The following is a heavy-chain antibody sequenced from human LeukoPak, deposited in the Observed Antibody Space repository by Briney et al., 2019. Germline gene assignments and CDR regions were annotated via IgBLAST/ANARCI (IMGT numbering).Heavy chain of an antibody. CDR3: ATGRPTQAPLPFDY. CDR2: FDPEDGKT. CDR1: GYTLTQLS. V-gene: IGHV1-24*01. J-gene: IGHJ4*02. D-gene: IGHD2-15*01. Sequence: GASVKVSCKVSGYTLTQLSMHWVRQAPGKGLEWMGGFDPEDGKTFYAQKFQGRVTMTEDTSTDTAYMELGSLRSEDTAVYYCATGRPTQAPLPFDYWGQGTLVTVSS.